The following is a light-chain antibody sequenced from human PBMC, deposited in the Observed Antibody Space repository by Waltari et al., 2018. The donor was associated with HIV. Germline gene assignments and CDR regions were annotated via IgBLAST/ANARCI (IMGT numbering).Light chain of an antibody. J-gene: IGKJ1*01. V-gene: IGKV1-5*03. CDR2: KAS. Sequence: DIQMAQSPSNLSASVGDRVTITCRASQTVNTWLAWYQQKPGGAPQLLIYKASILENGVPSRFSGSGSGTDFTLTISRLQSDDVGFYYCQQYSSFWTFGQGTKVQVK. CDR1: QTVNTW. CDR3: QQYSSFWT.